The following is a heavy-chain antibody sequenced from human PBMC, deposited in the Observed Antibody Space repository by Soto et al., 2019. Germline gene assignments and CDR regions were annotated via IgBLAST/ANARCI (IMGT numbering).Heavy chain of an antibody. V-gene: IGHV4-59*08. CDR3: ARRLTTDDHFDY. Sequence: SETLSLTCTVSGGSFSSYYWSWIRQPPGKGLEWIGYIHYSGSTKYNPSLKSRVTISIETSKSQFSLTVISLSAADTAVYYCARRLTTDDHFDYWGQGTLVTVSS. CDR2: IHYSGST. CDR1: GGSFSSYY. D-gene: IGHD1-1*01. J-gene: IGHJ4*02.